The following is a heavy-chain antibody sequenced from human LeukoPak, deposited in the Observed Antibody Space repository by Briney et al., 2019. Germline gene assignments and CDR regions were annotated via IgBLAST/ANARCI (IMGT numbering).Heavy chain of an antibody. V-gene: IGHV4-38-2*02. D-gene: IGHD1-26*01. CDR2: IYHSGST. CDR3: ARRATYSGPYPLYYFDY. Sequence: SETLSLTCTVSGYSISSNYYWGWIRQPPGKGLEWIGNIYHSGSTYYNPSLKSRVTISVDTSKNQFSLKLSSVTAADTAVYYCARRATYSGPYPLYYFDYWGQGTLVTVSS. CDR1: GYSISSNYY. J-gene: IGHJ4*02.